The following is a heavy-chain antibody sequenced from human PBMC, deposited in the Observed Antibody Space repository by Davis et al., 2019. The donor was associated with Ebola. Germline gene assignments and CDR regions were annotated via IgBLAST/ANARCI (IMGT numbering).Heavy chain of an antibody. D-gene: IGHD3-22*01. J-gene: IGHJ4*02. CDR2: INAGNGNT. CDR3: ARDLRRSYYYDSSGYPHY. V-gene: IGHV1-3*01. CDR1: GYTFTSYD. Sequence: AASVKVSCKASGYTFTSYDINWVRQATGQGLEWMGWINAGNGNTKYSQKFQGRVTITRDTSASTAYMELSSLRSEDTAVYYCARDLRRSYYYDSSGYPHYWGQGTLVTVSS.